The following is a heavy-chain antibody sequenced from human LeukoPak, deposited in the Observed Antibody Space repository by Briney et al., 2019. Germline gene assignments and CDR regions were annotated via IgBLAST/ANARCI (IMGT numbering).Heavy chain of an antibody. D-gene: IGHD3-22*01. CDR3: ARSGYYYYYFDY. Sequence: PSETLSLTCSVSGGSISSSTYYWGWIRQPPGKGLEWIGNIYNSGSTYYNPSLKSRVTTSVDTSKNQLSLKLSSVTAADTAVYYCARSGYYYYYFDYWGQGTLVTVSS. CDR2: IYNSGST. J-gene: IGHJ4*02. V-gene: IGHV4-39*01. CDR1: GGSISSSTYY.